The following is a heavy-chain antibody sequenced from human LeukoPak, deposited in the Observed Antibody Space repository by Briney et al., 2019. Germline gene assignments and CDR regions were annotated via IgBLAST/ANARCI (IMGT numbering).Heavy chain of an antibody. CDR1: GFTFSSYS. CDR3: ARVSAPPRIYDSSGYYMDY. D-gene: IGHD3-22*01. Sequence: GGSLRLSCAASGFTFSSYSMNWVRQAPGKGLEWVSYISSSSSTIYYADSVKGRFTISRDNAKNSLYLQMNSPRAEDTAVYYCARVSAPPRIYDSSGYYMDYWGQGTLVTVSS. CDR2: ISSSSSTI. V-gene: IGHV3-48*01. J-gene: IGHJ4*02.